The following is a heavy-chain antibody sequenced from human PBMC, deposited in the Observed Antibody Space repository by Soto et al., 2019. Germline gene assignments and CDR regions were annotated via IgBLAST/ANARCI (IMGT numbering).Heavy chain of an antibody. J-gene: IGHJ4*02. CDR2: IFYSGNT. D-gene: IGHD2-2*01. V-gene: IGHV4-59*11. CDR1: GGYLRNHY. CDR3: ARGSSCYVF. Sequence: SAILSLTCPVSGGYLRNHYWNWIRQPPGKGLEWIGSIFYSGNTKYNPSLKSRVTFSVDTSKKQISLNLTSVTTSDTAVYYYARGSSCYVFWGQGTLVTGSA.